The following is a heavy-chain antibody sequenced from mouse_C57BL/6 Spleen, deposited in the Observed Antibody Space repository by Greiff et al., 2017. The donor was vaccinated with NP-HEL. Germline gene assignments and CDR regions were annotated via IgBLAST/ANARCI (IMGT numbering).Heavy chain of an antibody. J-gene: IGHJ4*01. CDR1: GFSLTSYG. CDR2: IWRGGST. CDR3: AKNTLLGDNAMDY. Sequence: VQLQESGPGLVQPSQSLSITCTVSGFSLTSYGVHWVRQSPGKGLEWLGVIWRGGSTDYNAAFMSRLSITKDNSKSQVFFKMNSLQADDTAIYYCAKNTLLGDNAMDYWGQGTSVTVSS. D-gene: IGHD4-1*01. V-gene: IGHV2-5*01.